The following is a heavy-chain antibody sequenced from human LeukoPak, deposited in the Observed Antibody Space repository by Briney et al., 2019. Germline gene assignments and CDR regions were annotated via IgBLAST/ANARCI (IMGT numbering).Heavy chain of an antibody. CDR2: INHSGST. CDR3: ARGRYRFDP. J-gene: IGHJ5*02. CDR1: GGSFSGYY. D-gene: IGHD5-18*01. V-gene: IGHV4-34*01. Sequence: SETLSLTCAVYGGSFSGYYWSWIRQPPGKGLEWIGEINHSGSTNYDPSLKSRVTISVDTSKNQFSLRLSSVTAADTAVYYCARGRYRFDPWGQGTLVTVSS.